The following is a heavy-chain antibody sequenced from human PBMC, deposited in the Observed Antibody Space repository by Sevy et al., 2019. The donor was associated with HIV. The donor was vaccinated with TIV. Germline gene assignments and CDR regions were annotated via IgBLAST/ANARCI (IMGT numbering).Heavy chain of an antibody. CDR2: IWYDGRNP. D-gene: IGHD3-22*01. Sequence: GGSLRLSCAASGFTFSSHGMHWVRQAPGKGLEWVTVIWYDGRNPYYADSVKGRFTISRDNSKNMLYLQMNSLRAEDTAVYYCARDRVTWYERSGFDAFDIWGQGTMVTVSS. CDR1: GFTFSSHG. V-gene: IGHV3-33*01. J-gene: IGHJ3*02. CDR3: ARDRVTWYERSGFDAFDI.